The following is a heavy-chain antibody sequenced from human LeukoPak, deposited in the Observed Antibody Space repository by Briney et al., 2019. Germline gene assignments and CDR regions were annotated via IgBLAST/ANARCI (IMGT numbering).Heavy chain of an antibody. CDR2: ISYSSGSI. V-gene: IGHV3-23*01. D-gene: IGHD2-21*02. Sequence: GGSLRLSCAASGFTLSNYAMSWVRQAPGKGPEWVAGISYSSGSIYYSDSVKGRFTISRDNSKNTLYLQMDSLRADDTAVYYCAKDVLRLNYGYFDLWGRGTLVSVSS. CDR1: GFTLSNYA. J-gene: IGHJ2*01. CDR3: AKDVLRLNYGYFDL.